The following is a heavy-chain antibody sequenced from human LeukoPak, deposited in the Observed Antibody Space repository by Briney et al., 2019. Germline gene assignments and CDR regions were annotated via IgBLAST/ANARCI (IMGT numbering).Heavy chain of an antibody. Sequence: SETLSLTCTVSGGSISSYYWSWIRQPPGKGLEWIGYIYYSGSTNYNPSLKSRVTISVDTSKNQFYLKLRSLTAAATAVYYCASATSSYYYDSSGYYQDWGQGTLVTVSS. J-gene: IGHJ4*02. CDR3: ASATSSYYYDSSGYYQD. CDR2: IYYSGST. CDR1: GGSISSYY. D-gene: IGHD3-22*01. V-gene: IGHV4-59*01.